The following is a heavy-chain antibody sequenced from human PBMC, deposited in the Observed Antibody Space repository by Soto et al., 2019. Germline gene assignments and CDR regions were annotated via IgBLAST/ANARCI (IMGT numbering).Heavy chain of an antibody. V-gene: IGHV4-39*01. J-gene: IGHJ4*02. D-gene: IGHD3-10*01. CDR1: GGSISSSRY. CDR2: LYSGGSP. Sequence: SETLSLTCTVSGGSISSSRYWGWIRQSPGKGLEWIGSLYSGGSPFYNPSLKSRVTISVDKSKNQFSLRLNSVTAADTAIYYCASDTAIPWFFVWGQGALVT. CDR3: ASDTAIPWFFV.